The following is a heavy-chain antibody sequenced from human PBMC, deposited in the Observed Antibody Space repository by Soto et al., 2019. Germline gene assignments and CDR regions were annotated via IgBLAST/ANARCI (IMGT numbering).Heavy chain of an antibody. CDR2: IIPILGIA. V-gene: IGHV1-69*02. CDR1: GGPFSSYT. J-gene: IGHJ4*02. Sequence: GASVKVSCQASGGPFSSYTISWVRQAPGQGLEWMGRIIPILGIANYAQKFQGRVTITADKSTSTAYMELSSLRSEDTAVYYCARSNSYGYPFDYWGQGTLVTVSS. D-gene: IGHD5-18*01. CDR3: ARSNSYGYPFDY.